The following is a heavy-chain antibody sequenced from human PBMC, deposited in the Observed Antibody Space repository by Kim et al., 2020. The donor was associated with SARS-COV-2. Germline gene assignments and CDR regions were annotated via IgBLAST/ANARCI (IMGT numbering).Heavy chain of an antibody. D-gene: IGHD3-9*01. CDR3: VLCLYFDWLLSPLNDY. Sequence: SETLSLTCTVSGGSISSSSYYWGRIRQPPGKGLEWIGSIYYSGSTYYNPSLKSRVTISVDTSKNQFSLKLSSVTAADTAVYYCVLCLYFDWLLSPLNDYWGQGTLVTVSS. J-gene: IGHJ4*02. CDR2: IYYSGST. CDR1: GGSISSSSYY. V-gene: IGHV4-39*01.